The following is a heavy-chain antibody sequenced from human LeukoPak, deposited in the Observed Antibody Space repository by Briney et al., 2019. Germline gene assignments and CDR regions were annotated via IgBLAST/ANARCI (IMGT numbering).Heavy chain of an antibody. CDR1: GYTLTELS. D-gene: IGHD3-10*01. CDR3: ARGRWTDVARGSYYFDY. V-gene: IGHV1-24*01. CDR2: FDPEDGET. Sequence: GASVKVSCKVSGYTLTELSMHWVRQAPGKGLEWMGGFDPEDGETIYAQKFQGRVTMTEDTSTDTAYMELSSLTSEDTATYYCARGRWTDVARGSYYFDYWGQGTLVSVST. J-gene: IGHJ4*02.